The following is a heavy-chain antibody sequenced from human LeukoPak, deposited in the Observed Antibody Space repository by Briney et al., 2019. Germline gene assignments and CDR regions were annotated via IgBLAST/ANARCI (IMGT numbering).Heavy chain of an antibody. J-gene: IGHJ4*02. D-gene: IGHD2-15*01. V-gene: IGHV1-46*01. CDR1: GYTFTSYY. Sequence: ASVKVSCEASGYTFTSYYMHWVRQAPGQGLEWMGIINPSGGSTSYAQKFQGRVTMTRDTSTSTVYMELSSLRSDDTAVYYCARSNPSPRYCSGGSCYWDFDYWGQGTLVTVSS. CDR3: ARSNPSPRYCSGGSCYWDFDY. CDR2: INPSGGST.